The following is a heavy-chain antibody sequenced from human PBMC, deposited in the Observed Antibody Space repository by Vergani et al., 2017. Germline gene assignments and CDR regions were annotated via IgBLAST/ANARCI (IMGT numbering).Heavy chain of an antibody. CDR3: ARVGRGWRVRALGY. CDR2: INPNNGGT. CDR1: GYTFTGYY. V-gene: IGHV1-2*02. Sequence: QVQLVQSGAEVKKPGASVKVSCKASGYTFTGYYMHWVRQAPGQGLEWMGWINPNNGGTNYAQKFQGRVTMTRDTSISTAYMELSRLRSDDTAVYYCARVGRGWRVRALGYWGQGSLVTVSS. J-gene: IGHJ4*02. D-gene: IGHD6-19*01.